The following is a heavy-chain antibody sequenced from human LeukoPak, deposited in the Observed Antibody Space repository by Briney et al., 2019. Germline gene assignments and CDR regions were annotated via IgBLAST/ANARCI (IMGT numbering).Heavy chain of an antibody. J-gene: IGHJ6*03. CDR2: ISYDGSNK. CDR1: GFTFSSYA. CDR3: ARAYTAMATYYYYYYMDV. Sequence: GGSLRLSCAASGFTFSSYAMHWVRQAPGKGLEWVAVISYDGSNKYYADSVKGRFTISRDNSKNTLYLQMNSLRAEDTAVYYCARAYTAMATYYYYYYMDVWGKGTTVTVSS. D-gene: IGHD5-18*01. V-gene: IGHV3-30*04.